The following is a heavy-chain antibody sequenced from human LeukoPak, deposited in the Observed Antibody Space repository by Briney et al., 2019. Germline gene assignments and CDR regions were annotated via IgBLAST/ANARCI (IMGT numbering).Heavy chain of an antibody. J-gene: IGHJ4*02. CDR1: GDSISISTYY. D-gene: IGHD3/OR15-3a*01. Sequence: SETLSLTCTVSGDSISISTYYWGWIRQPPGKGLEWIGSISYSGSTYYNPSLKSRVTISLDTSKIQFSLKLNSVTAADTAVYYCSRQTGSGLFILPGGQGTLVTVSS. CDR2: ISYSGST. V-gene: IGHV4-39*01. CDR3: SRQTGSGLFILP.